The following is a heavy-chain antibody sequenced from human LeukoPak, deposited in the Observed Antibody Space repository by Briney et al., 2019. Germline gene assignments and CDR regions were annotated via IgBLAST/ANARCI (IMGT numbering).Heavy chain of an antibody. V-gene: IGHV4-30-4*01. CDR2: IYYSGST. Sequence: SQTLSLTCTVSGGSISSGDYYWSWIRQPPGKGLEWIGYIYYSGSTNYNPSLKSRVTISVHTSKNQFSLNLNSVTAADTAVYYCARGRTFDPWGQGTLVTVSS. CDR1: GGSISSGDYY. J-gene: IGHJ5*02. D-gene: IGHD5-24*01. CDR3: ARGRTFDP.